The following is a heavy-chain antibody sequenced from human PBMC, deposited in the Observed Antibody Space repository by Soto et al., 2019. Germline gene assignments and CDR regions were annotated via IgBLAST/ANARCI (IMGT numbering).Heavy chain of an antibody. V-gene: IGHV1-2*04. CDR3: ARESHAAVAGGDIYYFDY. CDR1: GYTFTGYY. J-gene: IGHJ4*02. D-gene: IGHD6-19*01. Sequence: ASVKVSCKASGYTFTGYYMHWVRQAPGQGLEWMGWINPNSGGTNYAQKFQGWVTMTRDTSISTAYMELSRLRSDDTAVYYCARESHAAVAGGDIYYFDYWGQGTLVTVSS. CDR2: INPNSGGT.